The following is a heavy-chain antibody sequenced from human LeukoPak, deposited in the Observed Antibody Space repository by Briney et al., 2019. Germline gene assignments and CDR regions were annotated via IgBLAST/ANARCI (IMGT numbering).Heavy chain of an antibody. D-gene: IGHD5-12*01. V-gene: IGHV3-53*01. Sequence: PGGSLRLSCAASGFTVSSNYMSWVRQAPGKGLQWVSVIYSGGSTTYADSVKGRFTIPRDTSKNTLFLQMNSLRAEDTAVYYGARGRYEYSAGMDGWGQGTTVTVSS. CDR2: IYSGGST. CDR1: GFTVSSNY. J-gene: IGHJ6*02. CDR3: ARGRYEYSAGMDG.